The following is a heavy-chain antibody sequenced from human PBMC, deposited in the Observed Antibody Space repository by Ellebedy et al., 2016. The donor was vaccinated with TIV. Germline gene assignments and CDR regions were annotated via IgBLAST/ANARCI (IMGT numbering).Heavy chain of an antibody. CDR2: ISSSSSYI. CDR1: GFTFSSYS. Sequence: GGSLRLXXAASGFTFSSYSMNWVRQAPGKGLEWVSSISSSSSYIYYADSVKGRFTISRDNAKNSLYLQMNSLRAEDTAVYYCARYPDYGDPYSFDYWGQGTLVTVSS. J-gene: IGHJ4*02. D-gene: IGHD4-17*01. CDR3: ARYPDYGDPYSFDY. V-gene: IGHV3-21*01.